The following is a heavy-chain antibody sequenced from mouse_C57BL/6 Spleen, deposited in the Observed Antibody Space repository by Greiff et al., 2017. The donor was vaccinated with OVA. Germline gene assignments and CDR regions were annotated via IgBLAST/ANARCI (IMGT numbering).Heavy chain of an antibody. V-gene: IGHV1-7*01. CDR1: GYTFTSYW. D-gene: IGHD1-1*01. J-gene: IGHJ2*01. Sequence: VQLKESGAELAKPGASVKLSCKASGYTFTSYWMHWVKQRPGQGLEWIGYINPSSGYTKYNQKFKDKAALTADKSSSTAYIQLSSLTYEDSAVYYCARSIITTVVAADDWGQGTTLTVSS. CDR2: INPSSGYT. CDR3: ARSIITTVVAADD.